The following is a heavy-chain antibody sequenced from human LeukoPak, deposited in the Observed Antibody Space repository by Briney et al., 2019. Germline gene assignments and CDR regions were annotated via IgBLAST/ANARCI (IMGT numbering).Heavy chain of an antibody. CDR2: IYTSGST. D-gene: IGHD3-22*01. J-gene: IGHJ4*02. Sequence: NPSETLSPTCTVSGNSISSGDNYWGWIRQPARKGLEWIVRIYTSGSTNYNPSLKSRVTISGDTSKNQFSLRLSSVTAADTAVYYCARASYSYDINGWVPFDYWGQGTLVTVSS. CDR1: GNSISSGDNY. CDR3: ARASYSYDINGWVPFDY. V-gene: IGHV4-61*02.